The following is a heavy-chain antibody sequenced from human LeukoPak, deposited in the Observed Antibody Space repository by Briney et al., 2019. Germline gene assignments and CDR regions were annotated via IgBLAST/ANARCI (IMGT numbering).Heavy chain of an antibody. CDR2: IYYSGST. CDR3: ARLRNYYDGSGYYIPDFDY. J-gene: IGHJ4*02. V-gene: IGHV4-59*01. Sequence: SETLSLTCTVSGGSISSYYWSWIRQPPGKGLEWIGYIYYSGSTNYNPSLKSRVTISVDTSKNQFSPKLSSVTAADTAVYYCARLRNYYDGSGYYIPDFDYWGQGTLVTVSS. D-gene: IGHD3-22*01. CDR1: GGSISSYY.